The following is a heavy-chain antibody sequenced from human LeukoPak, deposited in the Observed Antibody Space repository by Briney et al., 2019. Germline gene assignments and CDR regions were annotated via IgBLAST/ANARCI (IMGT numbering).Heavy chain of an antibody. CDR3: ARDGSGSYYNYYYYMDV. D-gene: IGHD3-10*01. J-gene: IGHJ6*03. V-gene: IGHV3-11*01. Sequence: GGSLRLSCAASGFTFTDYYMSWIRQAPGKGLEWVSSISRGGNSIYYADSVKGRFTISRDNAKNSLYLQMNSLRAEDTAVYYCARDGSGSYYNYYYYMDVWGKGTTVTVSS. CDR2: ISRGGNSI. CDR1: GFTFTDYY.